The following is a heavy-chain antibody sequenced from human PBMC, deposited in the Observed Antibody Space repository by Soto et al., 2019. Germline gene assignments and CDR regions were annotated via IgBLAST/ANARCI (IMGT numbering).Heavy chain of an antibody. Sequence: QEQLVESGGGVVQPGRSVRLSCAASGFTFSDYAMHWVRQAPGKGLEWVALISHDGSSELYADSVKGRFTVSRDNSNNMLPLQVNILRPDDTAVYYCARGVVLGDYDSVWGTYRLQTFDVWGQGTTVTLSS. D-gene: IGHD3-16*02. V-gene: IGHV3-30-3*01. J-gene: IGHJ3*01. CDR1: GFTFSDYA. CDR3: ARGVVLGDYDSVWGTYRLQTFDV. CDR2: ISHDGSSE.